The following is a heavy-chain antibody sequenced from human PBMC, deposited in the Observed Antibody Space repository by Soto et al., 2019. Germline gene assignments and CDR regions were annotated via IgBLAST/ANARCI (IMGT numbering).Heavy chain of an antibody. CDR1: GFTFSSYA. CDR2: ISGSGGST. V-gene: IGHV3-23*01. D-gene: IGHD5-12*01. CDR3: AKGQYERDGYFLGFDY. Sequence: EVQLLESGGGLVQPGGSLRLSCAASGFTFSSYAMSWVRQAPGKGLEWVSAISGSGGSTYYADSVKGRFTISRDNSKNTLYLQMNSLRAEDTAVYYCAKGQYERDGYFLGFDYWGQGTLVTVSS. J-gene: IGHJ4*02.